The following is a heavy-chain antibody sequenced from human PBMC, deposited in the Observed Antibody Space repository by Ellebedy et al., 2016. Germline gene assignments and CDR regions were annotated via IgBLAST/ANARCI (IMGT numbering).Heavy chain of an antibody. V-gene: IGHV4-34*01. CDR1: GGSFSGYY. J-gene: IGHJ4*02. CDR3: ARAGVLLWFGEHQATIDY. Sequence: SETLSLTXAVYGGSFSGYYWSWIRQPPGKGLEWIGEINHSGSTNYNPSLKSRVTISVDTSKNQFSLKLSSVTAADTAVYYCARAGVLLWFGEHQATIDYWGQGTLVTVSS. CDR2: INHSGST. D-gene: IGHD3-10*01.